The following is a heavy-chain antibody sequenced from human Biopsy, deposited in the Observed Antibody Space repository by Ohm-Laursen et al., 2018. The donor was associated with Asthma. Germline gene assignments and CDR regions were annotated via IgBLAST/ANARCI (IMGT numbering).Heavy chain of an antibody. CDR3: ARAAITGIRGWFDP. CDR1: GDAMSTSGSY. Sequence: SDTLSLTCIVSGDAMSTSGSYWGWIRQSPGKGLEWIGSIYYSGRTYYNPSLKSRVTISADTSKNQFHLNLSSVTAADTAVYFCARAAITGIRGWFDPWGQGTQVTVSS. D-gene: IGHD1-20*01. V-gene: IGHV4-39*06. J-gene: IGHJ5*02. CDR2: IYYSGRT.